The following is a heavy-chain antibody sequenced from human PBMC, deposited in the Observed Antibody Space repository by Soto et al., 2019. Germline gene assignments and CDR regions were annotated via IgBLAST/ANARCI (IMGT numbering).Heavy chain of an antibody. V-gene: IGHV4-59*08. CDR1: GGSISTYY. Sequence: QVQLQESGPGLVKPSETLSLTCTVSGGSISTYYWSWIRQPPGKGLEWIGYISYSGSTNYNPSLKSRVTISVDTSKNQFSLKLSSVTSADTAIYYCARPYSTAWYIPFNIWGQGTMVAVSS. CDR3: ARPYSTAWYIPFNI. CDR2: ISYSGST. J-gene: IGHJ3*02. D-gene: IGHD6-19*01.